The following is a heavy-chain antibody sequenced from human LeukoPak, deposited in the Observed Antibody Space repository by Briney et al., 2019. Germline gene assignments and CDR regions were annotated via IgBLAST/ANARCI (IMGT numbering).Heavy chain of an antibody. D-gene: IGHD5-18*01. CDR3: TRDWGYTAMVVFDY. CDR1: GFPFGDYA. J-gene: IGHJ4*02. CDR2: IRSKAYGGAT. V-gene: IGHV3-49*04. Sequence: TGGSLRLSCTTSGFPFGDYAMSWVRQAPGKGLEWVGFIRSKAYGGATEYAASVKGRFTISRDDSKSIAYLQLNSLKTEDTAVYYCTRDWGYTAMVVFDYWGQGTLVTVSS.